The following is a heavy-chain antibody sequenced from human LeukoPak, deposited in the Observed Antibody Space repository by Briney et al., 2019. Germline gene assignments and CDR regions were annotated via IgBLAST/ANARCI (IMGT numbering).Heavy chain of an antibody. Sequence: PSETLSLTCTVSGGSISSSSHYWGWIRQPPGKGLKWIGSIYYSGSTYYNPSLKSRVTISVDTSKNQFSLKLSSVTAADTAVYYCARTIVGAPDYWGQGTLVTVSS. D-gene: IGHD1-26*01. V-gene: IGHV4-39*01. CDR3: ARTIVGAPDY. CDR2: IYYSGST. J-gene: IGHJ4*02. CDR1: GGSISSSSHY.